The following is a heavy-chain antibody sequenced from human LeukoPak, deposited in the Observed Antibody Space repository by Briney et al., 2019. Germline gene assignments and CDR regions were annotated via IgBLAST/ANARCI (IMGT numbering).Heavy chain of an antibody. CDR3: ARHSLTYPAGFDY. CDR2: INTGNGNT. Sequence: ASVKVSCKASGYNFTTYAIHWVRQAPGQRLEWMGWINTGNGNTKHSQNFQGRVTITRDTSASTAYMELSSLRSEDTAVYYCARHSLTYPAGFDYWGQGTLVTVSS. CDR1: GYNFTTYA. J-gene: IGHJ4*02. D-gene: IGHD2/OR15-2a*01. V-gene: IGHV1-3*04.